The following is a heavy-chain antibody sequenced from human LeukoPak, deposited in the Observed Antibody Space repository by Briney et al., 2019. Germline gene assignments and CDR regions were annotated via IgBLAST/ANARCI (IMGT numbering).Heavy chain of an antibody. V-gene: IGHV1-69*06. D-gene: IGHD4-17*01. J-gene: IGHJ3*02. CDR1: GGTFSSYA. CDR3: AREGVTVTSANAFDI. CDR2: IIPIFGTA. Sequence: GASVKVSCKASGGTFSSYAISWVRQAPGQGLEWMGGIIPIFGTANYAQKFQGRVTITADKSTSTAYMEPSSLRSEDTAVYYCAREGVTVTSANAFDIWGQGTMVTVSS.